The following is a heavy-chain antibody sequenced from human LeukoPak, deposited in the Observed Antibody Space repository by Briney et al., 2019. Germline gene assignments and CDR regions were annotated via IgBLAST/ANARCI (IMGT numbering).Heavy chain of an antibody. CDR1: GYSFTSYW. CDR2: IDPSDSYT. V-gene: IGHV5-10-1*01. D-gene: IGHD3-10*01. Sequence: GESLKISCKGSGYSFTSYWISWVRQIPGKGLEWMGRIDPSDSYTNYSPSFQGHVTISADKSISTAYLQWSSLKASDTAMYYCATSHYGSGSYYSIWGQGTLVTVSS. CDR3: ATSHYGSGSYYSI. J-gene: IGHJ4*02.